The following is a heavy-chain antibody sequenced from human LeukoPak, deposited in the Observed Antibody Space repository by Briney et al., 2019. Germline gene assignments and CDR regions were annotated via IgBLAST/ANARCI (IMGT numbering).Heavy chain of an antibody. J-gene: IGHJ6*04. V-gene: IGHV3-73*01. CDR3: TRDGDTYYYGSGSPMDV. CDR1: GFTFSGSS. Sequence: GGSLRLSCAASGFTFSGSSIHWVRQASGKGLEWVGLIRTKANTYATAYAASVTGRFTISRDDSKSIAYLQMNSLKTEDTAVYYCTRDGDTYYYGSGSPMDVWGKGTTVTISS. D-gene: IGHD3-10*01. CDR2: IRTKANTYAT.